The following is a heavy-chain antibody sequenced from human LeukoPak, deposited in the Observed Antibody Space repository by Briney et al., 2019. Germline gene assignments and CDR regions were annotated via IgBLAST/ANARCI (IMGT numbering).Heavy chain of an antibody. CDR1: GFTFSSYS. J-gene: IGHJ4*02. D-gene: IGHD4-17*01. V-gene: IGHV3-21*01. CDR3: ARQSYGESYYFDY. Sequence: GGSLRLSCAASGFTFSSYSMNWVRQAPGKGLEWVSSISSSSSYIYYADSVKGRFTISRDNAKNSLYLQMNSLRAEDTAVYYCARQSYGESYYFDYWGQGTLVTVSS. CDR2: ISSSSSYI.